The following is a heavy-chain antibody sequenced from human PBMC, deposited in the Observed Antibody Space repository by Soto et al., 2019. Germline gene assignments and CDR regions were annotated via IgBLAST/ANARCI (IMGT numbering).Heavy chain of an antibody. Sequence: GGSLRLSCAASGFTFSSYAMHWVRQAPGKGLEWVAVISYDGSNKYYADSVKGRFTISRDNSKNTLYLQMNSLRAEDTAVYYCARAFGVVTGYYYGMDVWGQGTTVTVSS. CDR2: ISYDGSNK. J-gene: IGHJ6*02. D-gene: IGHD3-3*01. V-gene: IGHV3-30-3*01. CDR3: ARAFGVVTGYYYGMDV. CDR1: GFTFSSYA.